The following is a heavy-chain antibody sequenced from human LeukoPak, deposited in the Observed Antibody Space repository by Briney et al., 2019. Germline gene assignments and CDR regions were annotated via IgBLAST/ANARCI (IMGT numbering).Heavy chain of an antibody. J-gene: IGHJ3*02. Sequence: GGSLRLSCAASGFTFSSCWMHWVRQAPGKGLVWASRINSDGSSTSYADSVKGRFTISRDNAKNTLYLQMNSLRAEDTAVYYCATLPGPDIVVVPAAPFDIWGQGTMVTVSS. D-gene: IGHD2-2*01. CDR2: INSDGSST. V-gene: IGHV3-74*01. CDR1: GFTFSSCW. CDR3: ATLPGPDIVVVPAAPFDI.